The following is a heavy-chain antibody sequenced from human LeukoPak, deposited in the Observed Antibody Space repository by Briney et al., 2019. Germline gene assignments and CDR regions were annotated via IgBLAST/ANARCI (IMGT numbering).Heavy chain of an antibody. CDR3: ARGTRRNWFDP. V-gene: IGHV4-30-2*01. D-gene: IGHD3/OR15-3a*01. CDR2: IHHGGST. J-gene: IGHJ5*02. Sequence: PSENLSLTCTVSGDSDSSDDYYYTWTRQPPGKGLEWIGYIHHGGSTYYTPSLKSRVTISLDRSKNQFSLKLSSVTVADTAFYYCARGTRRNWFDPWGQGTLVTVSS. CDR1: GDSDSSDDYY.